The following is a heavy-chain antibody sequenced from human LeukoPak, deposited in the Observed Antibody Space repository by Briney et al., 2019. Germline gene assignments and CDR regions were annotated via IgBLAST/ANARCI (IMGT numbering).Heavy chain of an antibody. CDR2: ISYDGSEK. CDR3: AKGIGGYSNGNWFDP. Sequence: GRSLRLSCAASGFTFSSYGMHWVRQAPGKGLEWVAVISYDGSEKYYADSVKGRFTISRDNSKNTLYLEMDSLRVEVTAVYYCAKGIGGYSNGNWFDPWGQGTLVTVSS. CDR1: GFTFSSYG. D-gene: IGHD5-18*01. J-gene: IGHJ5*02. V-gene: IGHV3-30*18.